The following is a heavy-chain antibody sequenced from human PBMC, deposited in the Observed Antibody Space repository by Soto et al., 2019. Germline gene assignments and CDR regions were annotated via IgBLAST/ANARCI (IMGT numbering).Heavy chain of an antibody. D-gene: IGHD3-3*01. CDR1: GGSISSGDYY. J-gene: IGHJ6*02. Sequence: SETLSLTCTVSGGSISSGDYYWSWIRQPPGKGLEWIGYIYYSGSTYYNPSLKSRVTISVDTSKNQFSLKLSSVTAADTAVYYCARDKSGYDFWSGYYYYYGMDVWGHGTTVTVSS. CDR2: IYYSGST. CDR3: ARDKSGYDFWSGYYYYYGMDV. V-gene: IGHV4-30-4*01.